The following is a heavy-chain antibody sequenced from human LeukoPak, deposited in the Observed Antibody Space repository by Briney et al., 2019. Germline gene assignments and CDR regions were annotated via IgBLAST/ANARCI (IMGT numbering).Heavy chain of an antibody. CDR2: ISYGGSNK. J-gene: IGHJ4*02. CDR1: GFTFSSYG. CDR3: AKDRGWPHFDY. D-gene: IGHD6-19*01. Sequence: GGSLRLSCAASGFTFSSYGMHWARQAPGKGLEWVADISYGGSNKYSAHSVKGRFTISRDNPKNTLYLQMNSLRAEDTAGYYCAKDRGWPHFDYWGQGTLVTVSS. V-gene: IGHV3-30*18.